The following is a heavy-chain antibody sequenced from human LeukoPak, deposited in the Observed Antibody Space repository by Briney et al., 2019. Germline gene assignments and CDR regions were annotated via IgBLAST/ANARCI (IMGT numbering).Heavy chain of an antibody. CDR1: GFTFSSYA. CDR3: AKEEVTIFGVANDY. V-gene: IGHV3-23*01. CDR2: IRGDGSST. J-gene: IGHJ4*02. D-gene: IGHD3-3*01. Sequence: PGGSLRLSCAASGFTFSSYAMSWVRQAPGKGLEWVSVIRGDGSSTYYADSMKGRFTISRDNSKNTLYLQMNSLRAEDTAVYYCAKEEVTIFGVANDYWGQGTLVTVSS.